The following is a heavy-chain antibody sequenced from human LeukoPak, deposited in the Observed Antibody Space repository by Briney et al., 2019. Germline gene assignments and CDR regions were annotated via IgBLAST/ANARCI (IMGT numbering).Heavy chain of an antibody. CDR3: ARDQGNYYDSGGYAPFDY. CDR2: ISPFFGTA. V-gene: IGHV1-69*05. Sequence: GASVTVSCKASGGSFSGHALTWVRQAPGQGLEGMGGISPFFGTANYAQKFQGRVTIITDESTTTAYMELSSLRSDDTAVYYCARDQGNYYDSGGYAPFDYWGQGTLVTVSS. D-gene: IGHD3-22*01. CDR1: GGSFSGHA. J-gene: IGHJ4*02.